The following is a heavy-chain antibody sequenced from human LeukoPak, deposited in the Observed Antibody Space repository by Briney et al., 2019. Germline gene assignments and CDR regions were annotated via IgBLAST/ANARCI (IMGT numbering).Heavy chain of an antibody. V-gene: IGHV4-39*07. J-gene: IGHJ4*02. CDR2: IYYSGST. D-gene: IGHD6-19*01. CDR3: AGSSQWLALDY. Sequence: SETLSLTCTVSGGSISSSSYYWGWIRQPPGKGLEWIGSIYYSGSTYYNPSLKSRVTISLDTSKNQFSLKLSSVTAADTAVYYCAGSSQWLALDYWGQGALVTVSS. CDR1: GGSISSSSYY.